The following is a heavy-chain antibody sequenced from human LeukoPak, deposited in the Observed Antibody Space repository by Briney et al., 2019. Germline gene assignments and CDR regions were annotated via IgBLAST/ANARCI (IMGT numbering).Heavy chain of an antibody. J-gene: IGHJ4*02. CDR1: GFTFDDYA. D-gene: IGHD2-2*02. V-gene: IGHV3-9*01. CDR2: ISWNSGSI. CDR3: AKSRYCSSTSCYTGFDY. Sequence: GRSLRLSCAASGFTFDDYAMHWVRQAPGKGLEWVSGISWNSGSIGYADSVKGRLTISRDNAKNSLYLQMNSLRAEDTALYYCAKSRYCSSTSCYTGFDYWGQGTLVTVSS.